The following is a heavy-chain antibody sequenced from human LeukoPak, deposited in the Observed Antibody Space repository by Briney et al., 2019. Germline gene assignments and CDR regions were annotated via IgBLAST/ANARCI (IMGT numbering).Heavy chain of an antibody. D-gene: IGHD3-22*01. CDR2: IYYSGST. CDR1: GGSISSYY. CDR3: ARDLGYYDSSGWGAFDI. V-gene: IGHV4-59*12. Sequence: SETLSLTCTVSGGSISSYYWSWIRQPPGKGLEWIGYIYYSGSTNYNPSPKSRVTISVDTSKNQFSLKLSSVTAADTAVYYCARDLGYYDSSGWGAFDIWGQGTMVTVSS. J-gene: IGHJ3*02.